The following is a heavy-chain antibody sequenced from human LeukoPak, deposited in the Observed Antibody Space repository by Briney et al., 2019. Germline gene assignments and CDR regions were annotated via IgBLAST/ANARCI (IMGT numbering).Heavy chain of an antibody. Sequence: ASVKVSCKASGGTFSSYAISWVRLAPGQGLEWMGGIIPIFGTANYAQKFQGRVTITTDESTSTAYMELSSLRSEDTAAYYCARALWGYYYMDVWGKGTTVTVSS. D-gene: IGHD7-27*01. V-gene: IGHV1-69*05. CDR1: GGTFSSYA. CDR3: ARALWGYYYMDV. J-gene: IGHJ6*03. CDR2: IIPIFGTA.